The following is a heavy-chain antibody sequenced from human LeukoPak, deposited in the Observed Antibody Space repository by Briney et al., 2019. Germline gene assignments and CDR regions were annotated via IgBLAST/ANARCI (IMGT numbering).Heavy chain of an antibody. CDR3: AVVAANFHYYYMAV. D-gene: IGHD2-15*01. V-gene: IGHV4-39*01. CDR1: GGSISSSSYY. CDR2: IYYSGST. J-gene: IGHJ6*03. Sequence: SETLSLTCTVSGGSISSSSYYWGWIRQPPGKGLEWIGSIYYSGSTYYNPSLKSRVTISVDTSKNQFSLKLSSVTAADTAVCYCAVVAANFHYYYMAVWGKGTTVTVSS.